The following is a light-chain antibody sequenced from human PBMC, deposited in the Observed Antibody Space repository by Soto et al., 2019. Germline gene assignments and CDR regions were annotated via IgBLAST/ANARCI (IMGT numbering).Light chain of an antibody. J-gene: IGLJ2*01. V-gene: IGLV2-8*01. Sequence: QSALTQPPSASGSPGQSVTISCTGTSSDVGGYNYVSWYRQHPGKAPQLIIYDVNKRPSGVPDRFSGSKSGNTASLTVSGFQAEDEADYFCNSYGGSNNYVVFGGGTNVTVL. CDR1: SSDVGGYNY. CDR2: DVN. CDR3: NSYGGSNNYVV.